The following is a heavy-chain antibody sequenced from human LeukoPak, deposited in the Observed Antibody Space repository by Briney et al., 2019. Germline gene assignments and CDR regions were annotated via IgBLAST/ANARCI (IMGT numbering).Heavy chain of an antibody. V-gene: IGHV3-23*01. J-gene: IGHJ4*02. D-gene: IGHD3-10*01. CDR1: GFTFSSYA. CDR2: ISGSGGST. Sequence: GGSLRLSCAASGFTFSSYAMSWVRRAPGKGLEWVSAISGSGGSTYYADSVKGRFTISRDNSKNTLYLQMNSLRAEDTAVYYCAKGPDRYYGSGSYYPAPYFDYWGQGTLVTVSS. CDR3: AKGPDRYYGSGSYYPAPYFDY.